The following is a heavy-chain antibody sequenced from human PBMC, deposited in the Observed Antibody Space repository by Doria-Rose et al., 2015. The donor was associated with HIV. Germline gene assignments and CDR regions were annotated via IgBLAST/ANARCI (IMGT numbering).Heavy chain of an antibody. J-gene: IGHJ4*02. CDR3: ARDLVSGSTD. Sequence: FSSYVISWVRQAPGQGLEWMGGIIPMFGTADYARKFQGRVTITADESTSTGYMELSSLRSEDTAVYYCARDLVSGSTDWGQGTLVTVSS. CDR2: IIPMFGTA. V-gene: IGHV1-69*01. D-gene: IGHD1-26*01. CDR1: FSSYV.